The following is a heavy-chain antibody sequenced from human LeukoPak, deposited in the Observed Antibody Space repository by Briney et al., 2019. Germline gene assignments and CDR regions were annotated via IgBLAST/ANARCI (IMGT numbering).Heavy chain of an antibody. V-gene: IGHV3-7*01. CDR3: AKVAKYYYGSETYYFFEH. Sequence: PGGSLRLSCASSTFTFSTYWMTWVRQAPGKGLEWVANINQDGNKKYYVDSVKGRFTISRDNAKNSLYLQMNSLRVEDTAVYYCAKVAKYYYGSETYYFFEHWGQGTPVTASS. CDR2: INQDGNKK. CDR1: TFTFSTYW. J-gene: IGHJ4*02. D-gene: IGHD3-10*01.